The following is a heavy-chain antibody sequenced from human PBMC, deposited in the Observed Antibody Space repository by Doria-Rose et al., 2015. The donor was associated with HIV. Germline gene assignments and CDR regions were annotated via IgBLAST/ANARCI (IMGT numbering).Heavy chain of an antibody. J-gene: IGHJ6*02. CDR3: ARGLLRGGWNDVDYYYGMDV. V-gene: IGHV4-34*01. D-gene: IGHD1-1*01. CDR2: INHSGST. Sequence: QVQLQRWDAGLVKPSETLSLTCAVFGGSFSGYYWSWIRQPPGKGLEWIGEINHSGSTIYKTSLKSRVTISLDTPKNLFTLKPSSVTAADTAVYYCARGLLRGGWNDVDYYYGMDVWGQGTTVTVSS. CDR1: GGSFSGYY.